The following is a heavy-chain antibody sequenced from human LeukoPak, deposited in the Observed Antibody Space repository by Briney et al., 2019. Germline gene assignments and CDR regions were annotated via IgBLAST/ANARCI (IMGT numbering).Heavy chain of an antibody. CDR2: ISYDGSNK. V-gene: IGHV3-30*04. CDR1: GFTFSSYA. CDR3: ARDPLTSGSYDY. D-gene: IGHD1-26*01. Sequence: GGSLRLSCAASGFTFSSYAMHWVRQAQSKGLEWVAVISYDGSNKYYADSVKGRFTISRDNSKNTLYLQMNSLRAEDTAVYYCARDPLTSGSYDYWGQGTLVTVSS. J-gene: IGHJ4*02.